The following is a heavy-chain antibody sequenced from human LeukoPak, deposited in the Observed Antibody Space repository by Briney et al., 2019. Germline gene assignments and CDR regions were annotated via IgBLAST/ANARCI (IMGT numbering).Heavy chain of an antibody. D-gene: IGHD3-3*01. CDR2: IIPIFGTA. CDR3: ATNDDFWSGYLGSYAFDI. J-gene: IGHJ3*02. Sequence: SVNVSCKASGGTFSSYAISWVRQAPGQGLEWMGGIIPIFGTANYAQKFQDRVTITTDESTSTAYMELSSLRSEDTAVYYCATNDDFWSGYLGSYAFDIWGQGTMVTVSS. V-gene: IGHV1-69*05. CDR1: GGTFSSYA.